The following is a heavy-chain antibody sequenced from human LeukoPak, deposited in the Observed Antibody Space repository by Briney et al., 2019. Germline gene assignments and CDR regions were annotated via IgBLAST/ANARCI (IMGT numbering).Heavy chain of an antibody. CDR1: GGSFSGYY. D-gene: IGHD3-9*01. Sequence: SETLSLTCAVYGGSFSGYYWGWIRQPPGKGLEWIGEINHSGSTNYNPSLKSRVTISVDTSKNQFSLKLSSVTAADTAVYYCARGRPLYYVILTGYPNPLYYYYGMDVWGQGTTVTVSS. V-gene: IGHV4-34*01. CDR3: ARGRPLYYVILTGYPNPLYYYYGMDV. J-gene: IGHJ6*02. CDR2: INHSGST.